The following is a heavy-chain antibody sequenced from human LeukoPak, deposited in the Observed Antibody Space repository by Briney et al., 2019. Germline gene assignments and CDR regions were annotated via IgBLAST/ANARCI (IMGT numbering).Heavy chain of an antibody. Sequence: GGPLRLSCAASGFTVSSNYMSWVRQAPGKGLEWDSVIYSGGSTYYADSVKGRFTISRDNSKNTLYLQMNSLRAEDTAVYYCAREGPYTAMAYWGQGTLVTVSS. CDR1: GFTVSSNY. J-gene: IGHJ4*02. CDR3: AREGPYTAMAY. CDR2: IYSGGST. D-gene: IGHD5-18*01. V-gene: IGHV3-53*01.